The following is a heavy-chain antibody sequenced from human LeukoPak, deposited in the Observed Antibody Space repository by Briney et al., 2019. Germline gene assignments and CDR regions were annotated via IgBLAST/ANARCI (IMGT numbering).Heavy chain of an antibody. J-gene: IGHJ4*02. Sequence: SETLSLTWTVSGGSISSGGYYWSWIRQPPGKGLEWIRYIYYSGSTNYNPSLKSRVTISVGTSKNQFSLKLSSVTAADTAVYYCARVSDFWSGPPKYYFDYWGQGTLVTVSS. D-gene: IGHD3-3*01. CDR1: GGSISSGGYY. CDR3: ARVSDFWSGPPKYYFDY. V-gene: IGHV4-61*08. CDR2: IYYSGST.